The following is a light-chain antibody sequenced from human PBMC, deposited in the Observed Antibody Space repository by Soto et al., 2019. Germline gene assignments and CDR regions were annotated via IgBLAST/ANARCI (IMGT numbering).Light chain of an antibody. V-gene: IGLV2-14*01. CDR3: SSYTSSSTPYV. CDR2: EVS. Sequence: QSALTQPASVSGSPGQSITISCTGTNSDVGGFNYVSWYQHHPGKAPKLMIYEVSYRPSGVSDRFSGSRSGNTASLTVSGLRTEDEADYYCSSYTSSSTPYVFGTGTKVTVL. J-gene: IGLJ1*01. CDR1: NSDVGGFNY.